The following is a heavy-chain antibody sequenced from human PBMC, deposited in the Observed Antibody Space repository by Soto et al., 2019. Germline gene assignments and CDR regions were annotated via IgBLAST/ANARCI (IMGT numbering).Heavy chain of an antibody. Sequence: SETLSLTCTVSGASINNNDYYWSWIRQTPGKGLEWIGYVYYSGTTDYIPSLKSRLSMSIDKSQNQFTLKLHSVTAADTATYYCARMSYFYDKWYFDLWGRGTLVTVSS. CDR2: VYYSGTT. CDR1: GASINNNDYY. D-gene: IGHD3-22*01. CDR3: ARMSYFYDKWYFDL. J-gene: IGHJ2*01. V-gene: IGHV4-30-4*01.